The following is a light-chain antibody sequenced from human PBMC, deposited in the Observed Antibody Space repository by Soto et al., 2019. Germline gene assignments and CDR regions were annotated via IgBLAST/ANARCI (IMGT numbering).Light chain of an antibody. Sequence: EVVMTQSPVTLSVSPGERATLSCRASQSVSSNLAWYQQKPGQAPRPLIYGASTRATGIPARFSGSGSGTQFTLTISSLQSEDFAVYYCQQYNNWPPAFGQGTKVDIK. CDR3: QQYNNWPPA. CDR1: QSVSSN. J-gene: IGKJ1*01. V-gene: IGKV3-15*01. CDR2: GAS.